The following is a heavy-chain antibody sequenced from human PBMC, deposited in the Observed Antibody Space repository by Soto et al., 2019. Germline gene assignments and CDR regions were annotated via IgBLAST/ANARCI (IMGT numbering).Heavy chain of an antibody. J-gene: IGHJ4*02. V-gene: IGHV2-5*02. D-gene: IGHD3-16*01. CDR3: AHSRTWRFGY. Sequence: GSGPTLVNPTHTLTLTCTVSGFSLSTSGMSVGWIRQPPGKALEWLALIFWDDGKHYSPSLKSRLTITKDTSKNQVVLTMTNMDPMDTATYYCAHSRTWRFGYWGQGTLVTVSS. CDR2: IFWDDGK. CDR1: GFSLSTSGMS.